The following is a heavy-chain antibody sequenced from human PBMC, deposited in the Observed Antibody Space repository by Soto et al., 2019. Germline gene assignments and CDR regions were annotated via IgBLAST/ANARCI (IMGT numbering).Heavy chain of an antibody. CDR2: INPNSGGT. J-gene: IGHJ5*02. Sequence: QVQLVQSGAEVKKPGASVKVSCKASGYTFTGYYMHWVRQAPGQGLEWMGWINPNSGGTNYAQKFQGWVTMTRDTSIITDYMELSRLRSDDTAVYYCARAPPTTVVGWFDPWGQGTLVTVSS. CDR3: ARAPPTTVVGWFDP. D-gene: IGHD4-17*01. CDR1: GYTFTGYY. V-gene: IGHV1-2*04.